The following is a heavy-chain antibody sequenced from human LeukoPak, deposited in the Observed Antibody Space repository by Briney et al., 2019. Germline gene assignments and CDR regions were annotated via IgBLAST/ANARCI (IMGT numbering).Heavy chain of an antibody. CDR2: IHSSGTT. CDR1: GGSISSDNYY. J-gene: IGHJ5*02. CDR3: ARVFQLPFNYFDP. V-gene: IGHV4-61*02. Sequence: SETLSLTCTVSGGSISSDNYYWSWIRQPAGKGLEWIGRIHSSGTTNYNPYLKSRVTISVDTSGNRFSLELTSVIAADTAVYYCARVFQLPFNYFDPWGQGALVTVSS.